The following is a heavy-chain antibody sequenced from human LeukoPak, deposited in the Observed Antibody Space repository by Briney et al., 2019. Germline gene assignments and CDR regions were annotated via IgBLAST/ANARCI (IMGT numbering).Heavy chain of an antibody. J-gene: IGHJ4*02. CDR3: ARVVATTGRGVD. V-gene: IGHV3-21*01. CDR1: GFTFSSYS. CDR2: ISSSSSYI. Sequence: GGSLRLSCAASGFTFSSYSMNWVRQAPGKGLEWVSSISSSSSYIYYADSVKGRFTISRDNAKNSLYLQMNSLRAEDTAVYYCARVVATTGRGVDWGQGTLVTVSS. D-gene: IGHD2-15*01.